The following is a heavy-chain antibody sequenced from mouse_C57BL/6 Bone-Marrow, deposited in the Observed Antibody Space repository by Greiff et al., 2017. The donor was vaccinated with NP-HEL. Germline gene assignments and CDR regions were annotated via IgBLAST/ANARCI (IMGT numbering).Heavy chain of an antibody. D-gene: IGHD1-1*01. V-gene: IGHV1-64*01. Sequence: VQLQQPGAELVKPGASVKLSCKASGYTFTSYWMHWVKQRPGQGLEWIGMIHPNSGSTNYNEKFKSKATLTVDKSSSTAYMQLSSLTSEDSAVYDWASGGSYGSSDPYYFDYWGQGTTLTVSS. CDR3: ASGGSYGSSDPYYFDY. CDR2: IHPNSGST. J-gene: IGHJ2*01. CDR1: GYTFTSYW.